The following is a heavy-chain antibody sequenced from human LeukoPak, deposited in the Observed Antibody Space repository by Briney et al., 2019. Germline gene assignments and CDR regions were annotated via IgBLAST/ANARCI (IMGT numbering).Heavy chain of an antibody. D-gene: IGHD3-10*01. V-gene: IGHV4-4*07. CDR1: GGSISSYY. Sequence: SETLSLTCTVSGGSISSYYWSWIRQPAGKGLEWIGRIYTSGSTNYNPSLKSRVTMSADTSKNQFSLKLSSVTAADTAVYYCAREEAATMVRGVITTTFDYWGQGTLVTVSS. CDR2: IYTSGST. CDR3: AREEAATMVRGVITTTFDY. J-gene: IGHJ4*02.